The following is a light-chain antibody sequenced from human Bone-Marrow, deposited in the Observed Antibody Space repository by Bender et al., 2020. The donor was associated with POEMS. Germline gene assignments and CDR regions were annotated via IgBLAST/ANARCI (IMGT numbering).Light chain of an antibody. J-gene: IGLJ2*01. Sequence: SYELTQPPSVSVSPGQTATTTCSGDKLGHKYASWYQQRPGQSPVLVIYQDTRRPSGIPARFSGSTSGDTATLTISGTQAMDEADYYCQAWDSDVVVFGGGTKLTVL. V-gene: IGLV3-1*01. CDR1: KLGHKY. CDR2: QDT. CDR3: QAWDSDVVV.